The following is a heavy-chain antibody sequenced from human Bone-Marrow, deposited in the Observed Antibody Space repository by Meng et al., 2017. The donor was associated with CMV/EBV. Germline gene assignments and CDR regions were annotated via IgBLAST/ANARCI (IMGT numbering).Heavy chain of an antibody. Sequence: ASVKVSCKASGYTFTSYGISWVRQAPGQGLEWMGWISAYNGNTNYAQKLQGRVTMTTDTSTSTAYMELRSLRSDDTAVYYCASDGSGSYYYYYGMDFWGQGTTVTVSS. CDR1: GYTFTSYG. J-gene: IGHJ6*02. D-gene: IGHD3-10*01. CDR3: ASDGSGSYYYYYGMDF. V-gene: IGHV1-18*01. CDR2: ISAYNGNT.